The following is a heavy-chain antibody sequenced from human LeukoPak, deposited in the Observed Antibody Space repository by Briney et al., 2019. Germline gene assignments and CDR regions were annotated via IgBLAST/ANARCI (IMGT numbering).Heavy chain of an antibody. CDR1: GFTFSTYW. CDR2: IKQDGSEK. V-gene: IGHV3-7*01. J-gene: IGHJ4*02. Sequence: GGSLRLSCEASGFTFSTYWMSWVRQAPGKGLEWVANIKQDGSEKYYVDSVKGRFTISRDNTKNSLYLQMNSLRAEDTAMYYCARDSAGNDYWGQGTLVTVSS. D-gene: IGHD6-13*01. CDR3: ARDSAGNDY.